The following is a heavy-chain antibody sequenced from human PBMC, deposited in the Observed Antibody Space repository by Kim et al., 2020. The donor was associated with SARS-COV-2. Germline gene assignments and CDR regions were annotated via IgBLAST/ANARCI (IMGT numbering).Heavy chain of an antibody. CDR3: AHRPLVIAAAGQFDP. D-gene: IGHD6-13*01. J-gene: IGHJ5*02. Sequence: SPSLKSRLTITKDTSKNQVVLTMTNMDPVDTATYYCAHRPLVIAAAGQFDPWGQGTLVTVSS. V-gene: IGHV2-5*01.